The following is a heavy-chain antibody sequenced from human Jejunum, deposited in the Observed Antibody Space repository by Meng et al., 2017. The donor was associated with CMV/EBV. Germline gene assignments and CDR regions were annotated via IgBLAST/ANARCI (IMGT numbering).Heavy chain of an antibody. CDR1: DKDD. J-gene: IGHJ3*01. Sequence: DKDDMFWVRQAPGKGLEWVSGINYKSTNIGYADSVKGRFTISRDNAKNSLYLQMNSLRPEDTAMYYCTKGRGRTGVRYGAFGAFDLWGQGTMVTVSS. CDR2: INYKSTNI. CDR3: TKGRGRTGVRYGAFGAFDL. V-gene: IGHV3-9*01. D-gene: IGHD2-15*01.